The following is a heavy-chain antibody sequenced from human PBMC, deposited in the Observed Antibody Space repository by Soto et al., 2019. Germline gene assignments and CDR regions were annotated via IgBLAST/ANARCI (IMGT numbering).Heavy chain of an antibody. V-gene: IGHV3-33*01. J-gene: IGHJ2*01. CDR3: ARDTWSSGYYGGWYFDL. D-gene: IGHD3-22*01. Sequence: QVQLVESGGGVVQPGRSLRLSCAASEFTFSSYGMHWVRQAPGKGLEWVAVIWYDGSNKYYADSVKGRFTISRDNSKNTLYLQMNSLRAEDTAVYYCARDTWSSGYYGGWYFDLWGRGTLVTVSS. CDR2: IWYDGSNK. CDR1: EFTFSSYG.